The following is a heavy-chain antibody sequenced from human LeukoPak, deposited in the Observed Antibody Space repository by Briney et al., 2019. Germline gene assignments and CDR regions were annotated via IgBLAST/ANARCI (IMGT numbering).Heavy chain of an antibody. CDR1: GFTFDDYG. J-gene: IGHJ6*03. V-gene: IGHV3-20*04. CDR3: TRSNYYYYYYMDV. CDR2: INWNGGST. Sequence: RPGGSLRLSCAASGFTFDDYGMSWVRQAPGKGLEWVSGINWNGGSTGYADSVKGRFTISRDNAKNSLYLQMNSLRAEDTALYYCTRSNYYYYYYMDVWGKGTTVTVSS.